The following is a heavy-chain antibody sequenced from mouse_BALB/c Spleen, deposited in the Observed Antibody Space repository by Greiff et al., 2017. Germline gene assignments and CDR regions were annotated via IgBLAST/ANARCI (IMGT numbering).Heavy chain of an antibody. CDR3: AREFITTVVRYFDV. D-gene: IGHD1-1*01. CDR1: GYTFTSYV. J-gene: IGHJ1*01. V-gene: IGHV1-14*01. CDR2: INPYNDGT. Sequence: EVKLMESGPELVKPGASVKMSCKASGYTFTSYVMHWVKQKPGQGLEWIGYINPYNDGTKYNEKFKGKATLTSDKSSSTAYMELSSLTSEDSAVYYCAREFITTVVRYFDVWGAGTTVTVSS.